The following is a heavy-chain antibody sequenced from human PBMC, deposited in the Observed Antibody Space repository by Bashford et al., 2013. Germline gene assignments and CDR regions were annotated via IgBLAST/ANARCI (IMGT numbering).Heavy chain of an antibody. V-gene: IGHV1-2*02. CDR1: DTPSPATS. CDR2: INPNSGGT. CDR3: ARGPPLDAFDI. Sequence: PSVKVYLQGFLDTPSPATSMHWVRQAPGQGLEWMGWINPNSGGTNYAQKFQGRVTMTRDTSISTAYMELSRLRSDDTAVYYCARGPPLDAFDIWGQGTMVTVSS. J-gene: IGHJ3*02.